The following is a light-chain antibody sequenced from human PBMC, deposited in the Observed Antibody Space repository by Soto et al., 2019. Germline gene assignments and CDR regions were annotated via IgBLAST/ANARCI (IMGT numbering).Light chain of an antibody. J-gene: IGLJ2*01. CDR2: SNN. CDR1: SSNIGSNT. CDR3: AAWDDSLNGRV. V-gene: IGLV1-44*01. Sequence: QSVLTQPPSAYGTPGQRVTISCSGSSSNIGSNTVNWYQQLPGTAPKLRIYSNNQRPSGVPDRFSGSKSGTSDSLAISGLQSEDEADYYCAAWDDSLNGRVFGGGTKLTVL.